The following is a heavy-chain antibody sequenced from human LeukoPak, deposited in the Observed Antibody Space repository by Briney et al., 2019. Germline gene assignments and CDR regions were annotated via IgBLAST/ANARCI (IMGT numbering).Heavy chain of an antibody. V-gene: IGHV3-33*01. J-gene: IGHJ3*02. CDR2: IWYDESNK. CDR3: ARAPLYNYARGGAFDI. D-gene: IGHD5-18*01. Sequence: GRSLRLSCAASGFTFSSYGMHWVRQAPGKGLEWVTIIWYDESNKYYADSVKGRFTISRDNSKNTLYLQMNSLRAEDTAVYYCARAPLYNYARGGAFDIWGQGTMVTVSS. CDR1: GFTFSSYG.